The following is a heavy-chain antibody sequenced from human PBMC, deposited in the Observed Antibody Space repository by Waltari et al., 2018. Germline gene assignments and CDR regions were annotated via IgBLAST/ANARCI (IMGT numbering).Heavy chain of an antibody. CDR1: GGSISSSSYY. Sequence: QLQLQESGPGLVKPSETLSLTCTVSGGSISSSSYYWGWIRQPPGKGLEWIGSIYYSGSTYYNPSLKSRVTISGDTSKNQFSLKLSSVTAADTAVYYCVRGYCSSTSCYIDAFDIWGQGTMVTVSS. CDR3: VRGYCSSTSCYIDAFDI. CDR2: IYYSGST. D-gene: IGHD2-2*02. V-gene: IGHV4-39*07. J-gene: IGHJ3*02.